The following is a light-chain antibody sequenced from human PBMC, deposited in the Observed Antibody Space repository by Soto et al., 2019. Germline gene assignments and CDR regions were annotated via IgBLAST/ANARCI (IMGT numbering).Light chain of an antibody. Sequence: EIVMTQSPATLSVSPGERATLSCRASQSVSSNLAWYQQKPGQAHRLLIYGASTRATGIPARFSGSGSGTGFTLTISSLQSEDFAVYYCQQYNNWPRTFGQGTKVDI. CDR2: GAS. CDR3: QQYNNWPRT. V-gene: IGKV3-15*01. CDR1: QSVSSN. J-gene: IGKJ1*01.